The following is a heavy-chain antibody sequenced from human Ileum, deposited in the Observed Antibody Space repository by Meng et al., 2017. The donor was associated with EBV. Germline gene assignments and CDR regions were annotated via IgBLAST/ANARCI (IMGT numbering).Heavy chain of an antibody. V-gene: IGHV4-30-4*01. CDR3: ARGQKGYFDL. J-gene: IGHJ2*01. CDR1: CGSISSSNYY. CDR2: IYNSGST. Sequence: QVQLQGSGPGLVKPSQTLSLTCTVSCGSISSSNYYWSWIRQPPGKGLEWSGHIYNSGSTYYNPSLKSRITISVDTSKNQFSLKLSSVTAADTAVYYCARGQKGYFDLWGRGTLVTVSS.